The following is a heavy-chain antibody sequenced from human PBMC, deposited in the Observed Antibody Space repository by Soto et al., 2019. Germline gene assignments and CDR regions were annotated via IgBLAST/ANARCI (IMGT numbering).Heavy chain of an antibody. Sequence: EEQLVESGGGLVQWGGSLRLSCAASGFTFSDYSMNWVRQAPGKGLEWVSYISSGGSTIYYADSVKGRFTISRDNVKNSLYLQMDSLRDEDTAVYYCARDRMRWTEILTGYLDYCEDWAQGTQVTVSS. CDR3: ARDRMRWTEILTGYLDYCED. CDR2: ISSGGSTI. D-gene: IGHD3-9*01. CDR1: GFTFSDYS. J-gene: IGHJ4*02. V-gene: IGHV3-48*02.